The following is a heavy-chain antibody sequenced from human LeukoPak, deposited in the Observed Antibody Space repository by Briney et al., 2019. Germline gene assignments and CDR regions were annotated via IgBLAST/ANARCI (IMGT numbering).Heavy chain of an antibody. CDR2: INDYTGNT. J-gene: IGHJ6*02. D-gene: IGHD3-22*01. CDR1: GGSFTDYF. Sequence: SETLSLTCDVFGGSFTDYFWTWIRQSPGKGLEWIGEINDYTGNTNYNPSLNSRVSISLEKSKNQFSLELRSVTAADTAVYYCARGRIAKIVVVHSFHYGMDVWGQGTTVTVSS. CDR3: ARGRIAKIVVVHSFHYGMDV. V-gene: IGHV4-34*01.